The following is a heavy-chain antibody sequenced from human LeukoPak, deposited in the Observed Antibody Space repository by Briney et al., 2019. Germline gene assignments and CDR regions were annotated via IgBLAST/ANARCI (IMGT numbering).Heavy chain of an antibody. Sequence: GGSLRLSCAASGFTFSSYAMSWVRQAPGKGLEWVSAISGSGGSTYYADSVKGRFTISRDDSKNTLYLQMNSLRAEDTAVYYCAKDLLAVAGYNWFDPWGQGTLVTVSS. D-gene: IGHD6-19*01. CDR3: AKDLLAVAGYNWFDP. V-gene: IGHV3-23*01. CDR1: GFTFSSYA. CDR2: ISGSGGST. J-gene: IGHJ5*02.